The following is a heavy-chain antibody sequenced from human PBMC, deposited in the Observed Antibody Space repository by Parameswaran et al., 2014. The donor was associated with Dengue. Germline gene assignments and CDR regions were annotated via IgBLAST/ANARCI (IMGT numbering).Heavy chain of an antibody. J-gene: IGHJ4*02. V-gene: IGHV4-31*02. CDR2: IYYDGDT. Sequence: PGKGLEWIGLIYYDGDTYYNPSLRSRVTMSVDTSKNQFSLKLSSLTAADTAVYYCARDLRRTSGYPFFDYWGQGSLVTVSS. D-gene: IGHD3-9*01. CDR3: ARDLRRTSGYPFFDY.